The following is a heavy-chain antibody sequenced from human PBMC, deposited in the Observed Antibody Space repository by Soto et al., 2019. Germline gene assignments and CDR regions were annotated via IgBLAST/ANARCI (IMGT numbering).Heavy chain of an antibody. CDR3: ARDGKHPERGKRYYYMDV. CDR2: ISSSSSYI. J-gene: IGHJ6*03. D-gene: IGHD1-1*01. V-gene: IGHV3-21*01. Sequence: GGSLRLSCAASGFTFSSYSMNWVRQAPGKGLEWVSSISSSSSYIYYADSVKGRFTISRDNAKNSLYLQMNSLRAEDTAVYYCARDGKHPERGKRYYYMDVWGKGTTVTVSS. CDR1: GFTFSSYS.